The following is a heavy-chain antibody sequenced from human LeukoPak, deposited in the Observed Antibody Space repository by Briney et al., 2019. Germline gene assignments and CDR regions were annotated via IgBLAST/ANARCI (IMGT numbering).Heavy chain of an antibody. CDR3: ARIRGGDYGAEYYDY. D-gene: IGHD2-21*02. CDR1: GGSISNSNYY. CDR2: IDWDDDK. V-gene: IGHV2-70*11. Sequence: TLSLTCTVSGGSISNSNYYWGWIRQPPGKALEWLARIDWDDDKYYSTSLKTRLTISKDTSKNQVVLTMTNMDPVDTATYYCARIRGGDYGAEYYDYWGQGTLVTVSS. J-gene: IGHJ4*02.